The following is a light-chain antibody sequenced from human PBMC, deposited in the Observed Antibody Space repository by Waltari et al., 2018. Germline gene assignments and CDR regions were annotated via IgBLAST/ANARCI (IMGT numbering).Light chain of an antibody. CDR1: SNDVGGFNF. J-gene: IGLJ2*01. V-gene: IGLV2-14*03. CDR2: DVF. CDR3: SSYTASPPHVV. Sequence: QSALTQPASVSGSPGQSISISCTGISNDVGGFNFVSWYQQHPGKAPKLMIYDVFNRPSGVSTRFSGSKSDNAASLAISGLQAEDEAVYYCSSYTASPPHVVFGGGTKVTVL.